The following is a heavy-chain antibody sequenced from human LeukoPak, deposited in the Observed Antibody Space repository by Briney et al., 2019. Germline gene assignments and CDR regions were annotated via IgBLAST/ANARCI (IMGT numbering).Heavy chain of an antibody. CDR3: AKDHYYGSSHFDY. D-gene: IGHD3-10*01. CDR1: GFTFSSYW. Sequence: GGSLRLSCAASGFTFSSYWMSWVRQAPGKGLEWVANIKQDGSEKYYVDSVKGRFTISRDNAKNTLYLQMNSLRAEDTAVYYCAKDHYYGSSHFDYWGQGTLVTVSS. CDR2: IKQDGSEK. V-gene: IGHV3-7*01. J-gene: IGHJ4*02.